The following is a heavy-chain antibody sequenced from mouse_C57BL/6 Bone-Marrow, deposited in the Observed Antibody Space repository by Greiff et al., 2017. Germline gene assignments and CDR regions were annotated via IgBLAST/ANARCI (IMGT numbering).Heavy chain of an antibody. D-gene: IGHD2-3*01. CDR2: IDPNSGGT. V-gene: IGHV1-72*01. CDR1: GYTFTSYW. CDR3: ARRGDGYYNYAMDY. Sequence: QVQLKQPGAELVKPGASVKLSCKASGYTFTSYWMHWVKQRPGRGLEWIGRIDPNSGGTKYNEKFKSKATLTVDKPSSTAYMQLSSLTSEDSAVYYCARRGDGYYNYAMDYWGQGTSVTVSS. J-gene: IGHJ4*01.